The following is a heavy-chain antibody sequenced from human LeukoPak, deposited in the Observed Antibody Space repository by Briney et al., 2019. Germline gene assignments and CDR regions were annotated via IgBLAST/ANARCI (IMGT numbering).Heavy chain of an antibody. V-gene: IGHV4-39*01. D-gene: IGHD4-17*01. J-gene: IGHJ4*02. Sequence: SETLSLTCTVSGGSISSSSYYWGWIRQPPGKGLEWIGSIYYSGSTYYNPSLKSRVTISVDTSKNQFSLKLSSVTAADTAVYYCAIYDYGDYGLYNYWGQGTLVTVSS. CDR3: AIYDYGDYGLYNY. CDR1: GGSISSSSYY. CDR2: IYYSGST.